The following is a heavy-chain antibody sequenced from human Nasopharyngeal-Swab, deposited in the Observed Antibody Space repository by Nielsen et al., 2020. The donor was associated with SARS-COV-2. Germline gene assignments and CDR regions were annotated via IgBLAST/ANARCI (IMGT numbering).Heavy chain of an antibody. V-gene: IGHV3-30*18. Sequence: GESLKISCAASRFTFSPYIMHWVRQAPGKGLEWVALISADGSNEYYADSVKGRFTISRDNSKNTVNLQMNSLRVEDTAIYYCAKDRDSGDDSDDYYHYYGMDVWGQGTTVTVFS. CDR2: ISADGSNE. CDR1: RFTFSPYI. CDR3: AKDRDSGDDSDDYYHYYGMDV. D-gene: IGHD5-12*01. J-gene: IGHJ6*02.